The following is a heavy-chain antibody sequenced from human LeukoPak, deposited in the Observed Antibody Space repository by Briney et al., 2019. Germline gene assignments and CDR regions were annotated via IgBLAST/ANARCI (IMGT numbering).Heavy chain of an antibody. CDR1: GYTFTSYD. D-gene: IGHD6-13*01. Sequence: ASVKVSCKASGYTFTSYDINWVRQATGQGPEWMGWMNPTSGNTGHAQKFQGRVTMTRNTSISTAYMELSSLRSEDTAVYYCARAPSRIAAAGTQPYYFDYWGQGTLVTASS. CDR3: ARAPSRIAAAGTQPYYFDY. J-gene: IGHJ4*02. CDR2: MNPTSGNT. V-gene: IGHV1-8*01.